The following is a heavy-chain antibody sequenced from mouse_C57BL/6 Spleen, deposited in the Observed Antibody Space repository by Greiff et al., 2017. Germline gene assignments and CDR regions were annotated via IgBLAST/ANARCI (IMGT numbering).Heavy chain of an antibody. CDR2: IHPSSGST. V-gene: IGHV1-64*01. Sequence: QVQLQQSGAELVKPGASVKLSCKASGYTFTSYWMHWVKQRPGQGLEWIGMIHPSSGSTNYNKKFKSKATLTVDKSSSTAYMQLSSLTSEDSAVYYCAYSTDLDYWGQGTTLTVSS. D-gene: IGHD2-5*01. CDR3: AYSTDLDY. CDR1: GYTFTSYW. J-gene: IGHJ2*01.